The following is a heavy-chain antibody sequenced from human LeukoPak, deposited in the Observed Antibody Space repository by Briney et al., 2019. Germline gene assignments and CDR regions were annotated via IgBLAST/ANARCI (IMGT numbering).Heavy chain of an antibody. Sequence: GGSLRLSCAASAFTFSSYWMHWVRQAPGKGLEWVSRIKGDESSINYADSVEGRFTISRDNAKNSLYLQMNSLRAEDTAVYYCARAHGSSWPFDYWGQGTLVTVSS. V-gene: IGHV3-74*01. D-gene: IGHD6-13*01. CDR1: AFTFSSYW. CDR3: ARAHGSSWPFDY. CDR2: IKGDESSI. J-gene: IGHJ4*02.